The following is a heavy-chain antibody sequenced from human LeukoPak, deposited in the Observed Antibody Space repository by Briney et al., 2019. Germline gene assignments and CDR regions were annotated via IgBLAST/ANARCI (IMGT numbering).Heavy chain of an antibody. D-gene: IGHD3-22*01. CDR1: GGSFSGYY. CDR2: INHSGST. J-gene: IGHJ4*02. Sequence: PSETLSLTCAVYGGSFSGYYWSWIRHPPGKGLEWIGEINHSGSTNYNPSLKSRVTISVDTSKNQFSLKLSSVTAADTAVYYCAREPHYYDSSGYPYYFDYWGQGTLVTVSS. V-gene: IGHV4-34*01. CDR3: AREPHYYDSSGYPYYFDY.